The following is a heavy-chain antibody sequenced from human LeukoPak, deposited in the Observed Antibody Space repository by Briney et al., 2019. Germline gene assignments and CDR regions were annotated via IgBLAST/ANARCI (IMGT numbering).Heavy chain of an antibody. CDR2: IWHDGSNK. V-gene: IGHV3-33*01. Sequence: GGSLRLSCAASGFTFSSPGMHWVRQAPGKGLEWVAVIWHDGSNKDYADSVKGRFTISRDNSKNTLSLQMNSLRPEDTAVYYCARPHSGTYGLFDYWGQGTRVTVSS. J-gene: IGHJ4*02. CDR1: GFTFSSPG. CDR3: ARPHSGTYGLFDY. D-gene: IGHD1-26*01.